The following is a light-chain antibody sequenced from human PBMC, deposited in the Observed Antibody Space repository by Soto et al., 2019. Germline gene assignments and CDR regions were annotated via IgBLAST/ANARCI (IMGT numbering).Light chain of an antibody. J-gene: IGKJ1*01. V-gene: IGKV3-20*01. CDR1: QSVSSSY. CDR3: QQYGSSPPT. Sequence: EIVLTQSPGTLSLSPGERATLSCRASQSVSSSYLAWYQQKPGQAPRLLIYGASSRATGIPDRFSGSGSGTDFTLTISRLEPEDFAVYYCQQYGSSPPTFGQGTRWIPN. CDR2: GAS.